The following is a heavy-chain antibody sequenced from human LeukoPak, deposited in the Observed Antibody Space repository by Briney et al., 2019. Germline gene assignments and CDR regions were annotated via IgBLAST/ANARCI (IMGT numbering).Heavy chain of an antibody. J-gene: IGHJ4*02. CDR1: GGSFSGYY. CDR2: INHSGST. Sequence: PSETLSLTCAVYGGSFSGYYWSWIRQPPGKGLEWIGEINHSGSTNYNPSLKSRVTISVDTSKNQFSLKLSSMTAADTAVYYCARDSGSTAYGDNGVDYWGQGTLVTVSS. V-gene: IGHV4-34*01. D-gene: IGHD4/OR15-4a*01. CDR3: ARDSGSTAYGDNGVDY.